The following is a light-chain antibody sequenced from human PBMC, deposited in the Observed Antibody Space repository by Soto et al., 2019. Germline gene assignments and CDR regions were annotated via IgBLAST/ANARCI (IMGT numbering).Light chain of an antibody. CDR2: GAS. CDR3: QQYGSSGT. Sequence: EIVMTRFPATLSVSPGQRATLSCRASQSVSSNLAWYQQKPGQAPRLLIYGASNRATGIPDRFSGSGSGTDFTLTISRLEPEDFAVYYCQQYGSSGTFGQGTKVDIK. J-gene: IGKJ1*01. CDR1: QSVSSN. V-gene: IGKV3-20*01.